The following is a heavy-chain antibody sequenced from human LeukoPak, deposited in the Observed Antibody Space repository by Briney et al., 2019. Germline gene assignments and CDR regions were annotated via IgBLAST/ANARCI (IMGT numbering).Heavy chain of an antibody. D-gene: IGHD3-22*01. V-gene: IGHV4-4*07. CDR3: ARGRYYYDSSGDYPFDY. CDR2: IYSSGTT. CDR1: GGSISSYY. Sequence: SETLSLTCTVSGGSISSYYWTWIRQPAGKGLEWIGRIYSSGTTNFNSSLKSRVTMSVDTSKNQFSLKLSSVTAADTAVYYCARGRYYYDSSGDYPFDYWGQGTLVTVSS. J-gene: IGHJ4*02.